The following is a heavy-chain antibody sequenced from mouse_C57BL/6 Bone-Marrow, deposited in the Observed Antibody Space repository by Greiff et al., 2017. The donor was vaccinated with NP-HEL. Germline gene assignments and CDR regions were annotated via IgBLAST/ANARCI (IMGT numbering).Heavy chain of an antibody. CDR3: ARDGTTVVPYAMDY. Sequence: EVQVVESGGGLVKPGGSLKLSCAASGFTFSSYAMSWVRQTPEKRLEWVATISDGGSYTYYPDNVKGRFTISRDNAKNNLYLQMSHLKAEDTAMYYGARDGTTVVPYAMDYWGQGTSVTVSS. V-gene: IGHV5-4*01. CDR2: ISDGGSYT. D-gene: IGHD1-1*01. CDR1: GFTFSSYA. J-gene: IGHJ4*01.